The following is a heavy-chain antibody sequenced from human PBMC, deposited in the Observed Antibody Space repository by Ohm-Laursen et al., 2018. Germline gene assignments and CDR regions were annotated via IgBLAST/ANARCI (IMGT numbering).Heavy chain of an antibody. CDR3: ARDHLGWGRRLDY. D-gene: IGHD7-27*01. CDR2: VSDSGSDI. J-gene: IGHJ4*02. Sequence: SLRLSCAASGFTFSSYEMNWVRQAPGKGLEWLSYVSDSGSDIYYADSVKGRFTASRDNAKNSLYLQMNSLRAEDTGVYYCARDHLGWGRRLDYWGQGTLVTVSS. CDR1: GFTFSSYE. V-gene: IGHV3-48*03.